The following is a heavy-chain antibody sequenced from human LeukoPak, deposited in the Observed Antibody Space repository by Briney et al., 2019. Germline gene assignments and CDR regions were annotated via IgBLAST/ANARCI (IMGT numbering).Heavy chain of an antibody. J-gene: IGHJ6*04. Sequence: SETLSLACTVSGGSISSGSYYWSWIRQPAGKGLEWIGRIYTSGSTNYNPSLKGRVTISVDTSKNQFSLKLSSVTAADTAVYYCATQGIAARPFALDVWGKGTTVTVSS. CDR3: ATQGIAARPFALDV. V-gene: IGHV4-61*02. CDR2: IYTSGST. D-gene: IGHD6-6*01. CDR1: GGSISSGSYY.